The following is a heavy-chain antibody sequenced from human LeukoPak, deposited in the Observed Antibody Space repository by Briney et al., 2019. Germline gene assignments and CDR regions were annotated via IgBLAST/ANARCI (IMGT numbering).Heavy chain of an antibody. CDR2: IYHSGST. D-gene: IGHD1-1*01. J-gene: IGHJ4*02. CDR3: ARVPLNIAGVYPPHRSQYYFDY. Sequence: PSQTLSLTCAVSGGSISSGGYSWSWIRQPPGKGLEWIGYIYHSGSTNYNPSLKSRVTISVDTSKNQFSLKLSSVTAADTAVYYCARVPLNIAGVYPPHRSQYYFDYWGQGTLVTVSS. CDR1: GGSISSGGYS. V-gene: IGHV4-30-2*01.